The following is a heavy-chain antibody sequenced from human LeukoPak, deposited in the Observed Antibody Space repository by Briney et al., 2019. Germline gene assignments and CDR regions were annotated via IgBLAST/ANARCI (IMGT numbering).Heavy chain of an antibody. CDR2: IYSGIST. CDR1: GFTVSSNY. CDR3: ARGAYSSGWAYFDH. V-gene: IGHV3-66*01. J-gene: IGHJ4*02. D-gene: IGHD6-19*01. Sequence: GGSLRLSCAASGFTVSSNYMSWVRQAPGKGLEWVSVIYSGISTNYADSVKGRFTISRDNSKNTLYLQMNSLRAEDTAVYYCARGAYSSGWAYFDHWGQGTLVTVSS.